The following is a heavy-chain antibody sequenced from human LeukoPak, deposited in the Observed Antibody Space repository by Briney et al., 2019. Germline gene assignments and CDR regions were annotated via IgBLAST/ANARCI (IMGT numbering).Heavy chain of an antibody. CDR3: ARDIRVAGNFDY. Sequence: GGSLRPSCAASGFTFSGYWMSWVRQAPGKWLEWVANIKQDGSEKYYVDSVKGRFTISRDNAKNSLYLQMNSLRAEDTAVYYCARDIRVAGNFDYWGQGTLVTVSS. V-gene: IGHV3-7*01. CDR1: GFTFSGYW. J-gene: IGHJ4*02. D-gene: IGHD6-19*01. CDR2: IKQDGSEK.